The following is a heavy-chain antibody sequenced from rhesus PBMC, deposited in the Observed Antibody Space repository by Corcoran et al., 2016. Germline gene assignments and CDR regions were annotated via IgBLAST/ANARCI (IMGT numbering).Heavy chain of an antibody. Sequence: QVQLQESGPGLVKPSETLSLTCAVSGGSISGYYYWSWIRQPPGKGLGWIGCSYGRGGSNSPNPSLKTSVTLSVDTSKNQLSLKVSSVPTADTAVYYCARVGYSGIAAGHLDYWGQGVLVTVSS. CDR1: GGSISGYYY. V-gene: IGHV4S14*01. J-gene: IGHJ4*01. D-gene: IGHD6-13*01. CDR2: SYGRGGSN. CDR3: ARVGYSGIAAGHLDY.